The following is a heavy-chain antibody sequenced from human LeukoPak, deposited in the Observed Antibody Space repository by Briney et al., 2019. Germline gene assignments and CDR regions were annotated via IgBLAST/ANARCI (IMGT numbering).Heavy chain of an antibody. CDR1: GGSISSSNW. CDR3: ARHGGSYYFDFDY. CDR2: IYHSGST. D-gene: IGHD1-26*01. J-gene: IGHJ4*02. Sequence: PSGTLSLTCAVSGGSISSSNWWSWVRQPPGKGLEWIGEIYHSGSTNYNPSLKSRVTISVDKSKNQFSLKLSSVTAADTAVYYCARHGGSYYFDFDYWGQGTLVTVSS. V-gene: IGHV4-4*02.